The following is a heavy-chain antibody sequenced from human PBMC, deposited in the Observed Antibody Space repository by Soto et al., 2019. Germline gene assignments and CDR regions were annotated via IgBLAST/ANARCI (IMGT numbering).Heavy chain of an antibody. V-gene: IGHV3-23*01. D-gene: IGHD6-19*01. CDR3: AASYSSGSKYFQH. CDR2: ISGSGGST. CDR1: GFTFSSYA. Sequence: GGSLRLSGAASGFTFSSYAMSWVRQAPGKGLEWVSAISGSGGSTYYADSVKGRFTISRDNSKNTLYLKMNSLRAEDTAVYYCAASYSSGSKYFQHWGQGTLVTVSS. J-gene: IGHJ1*01.